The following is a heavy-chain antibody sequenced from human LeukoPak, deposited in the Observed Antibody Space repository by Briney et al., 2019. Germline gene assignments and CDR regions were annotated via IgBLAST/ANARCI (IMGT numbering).Heavy chain of an antibody. V-gene: IGHV3-33*01. J-gene: IGHJ4*02. D-gene: IGHD2-2*01. CDR2: IWSDGSSQ. CDR3: ASGVPAAIY. CDR1: GFTFSNYF. Sequence: GGSLRLSCVASGFTFSNYFMHWVRQAPDRGLDWVALIWSDGSSQYYADSVKGRFTISRDNSKNTLYLQMNSLRAEDTAVYYCASGVPAAIYWGQGPLVTVSS.